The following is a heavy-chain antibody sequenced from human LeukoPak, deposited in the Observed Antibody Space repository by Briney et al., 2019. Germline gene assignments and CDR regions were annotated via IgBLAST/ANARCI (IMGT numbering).Heavy chain of an antibody. D-gene: IGHD3-10*01. CDR2: IYSGGST. CDR3: ARGDYYGSGLPFDY. Sequence: GGSLRLSCAASGFTFSSYAMSWVRQAPGKGLEWVSVIYSGGSTYYADSVKGRFTISRDNSKNTLYLQMNSLRAEDTAVYYCARGDYYGSGLPFDYWGQGTLVTVSS. J-gene: IGHJ4*02. V-gene: IGHV3-53*01. CDR1: GFTFSSYA.